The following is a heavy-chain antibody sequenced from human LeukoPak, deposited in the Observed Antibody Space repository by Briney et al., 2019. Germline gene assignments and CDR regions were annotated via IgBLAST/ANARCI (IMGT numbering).Heavy chain of an antibody. D-gene: IGHD3-10*01. CDR2: IGGSGVRT. Sequence: PGGSLGLSCSASGFTFTTYGMNWVRQAPGKGLEWVSGIGGSGVRTYYADSVKGRFTISRDNSRNTVYLQMNSLRAEDTAVYYCARDKSLLWFGEDENYYYYYMDVWGKGTTVTISS. CDR3: ARDKSLLWFGEDENYYYYYMDV. J-gene: IGHJ6*03. CDR1: GFTFTTYG. V-gene: IGHV3-23*01.